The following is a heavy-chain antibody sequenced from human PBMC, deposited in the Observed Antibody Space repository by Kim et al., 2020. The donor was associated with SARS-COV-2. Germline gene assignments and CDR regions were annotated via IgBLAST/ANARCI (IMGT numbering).Heavy chain of an antibody. CDR2: IYYSGST. Sequence: SETLSLTCTVSGASVSSAGYYWSWIRQHPGKGLEWIGYIYYSGSTYYNPSLKSRVTISADTSKNQFSLNLDSVTAADSAVYYCARVSSTVTAKIDYWGQGTLVTDSS. CDR3: ARVSSTVTAKIDY. D-gene: IGHD4-17*01. J-gene: IGHJ4*02. CDR1: GASVSSAGYY. V-gene: IGHV4-31*03.